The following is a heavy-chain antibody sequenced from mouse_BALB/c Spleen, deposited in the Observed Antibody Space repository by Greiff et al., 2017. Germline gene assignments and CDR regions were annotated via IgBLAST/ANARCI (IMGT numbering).Heavy chain of an antibody. CDR3: ARGGYGSSYRYFDY. CDR1: GFTFSSYA. Sequence: EVKLMESGGGLVKPGGSLKLSCAASGFTFSSYAMSWVRQTPEKRLEWVASISSGGSTYYPDSVKGRFTISRDNARNILYLQMSSLRSEDTAMYYCARGGYGSSYRYFDYWGQGTTLTVSS. CDR2: ISSGGST. J-gene: IGHJ2*01. V-gene: IGHV5-6-5*01. D-gene: IGHD1-1*01.